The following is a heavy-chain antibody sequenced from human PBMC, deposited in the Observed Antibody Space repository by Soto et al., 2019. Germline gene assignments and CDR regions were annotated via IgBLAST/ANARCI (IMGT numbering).Heavy chain of an antibody. CDR3: ARGKGMAENYYYHGMDV. Sequence: ASVKVSCKASGYTFTSYAMHWVRQAPGQRLEWMGWINGGNGNTKYSPKFQGRVTITRDTSAKTGYMELSSLRSEDTAIYYCARGKGMAENYYYHGMDVWGQGTTVTVSS. CDR2: INGGNGNT. J-gene: IGHJ6*02. CDR1: GYTFTSYA. V-gene: IGHV1-3*01.